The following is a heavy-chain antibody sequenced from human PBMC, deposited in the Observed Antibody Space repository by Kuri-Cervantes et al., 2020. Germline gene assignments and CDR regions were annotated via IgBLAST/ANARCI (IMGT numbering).Heavy chain of an antibody. Sequence: GSLRLSCTVSGGSISSSSYYWSWIRQPPGKGLEWIGEINHSGSTNYTPSLKSRVTISVDTSKNQFSLKLSSVTAADTAVYYCARRVRGFDYWGQGTLVTVSS. CDR2: INHSGST. D-gene: IGHD3-10*01. CDR1: GGSISSSSYY. V-gene: IGHV4-39*07. J-gene: IGHJ4*02. CDR3: ARRVRGFDY.